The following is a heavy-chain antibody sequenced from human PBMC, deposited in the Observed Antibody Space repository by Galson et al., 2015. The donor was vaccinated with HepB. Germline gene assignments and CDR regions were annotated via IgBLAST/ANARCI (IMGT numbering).Heavy chain of an antibody. J-gene: IGHJ4*02. Sequence: SLRLSCAASGFTFSSYAMRWVRQAPGKGLEWVAVISYDGSNKYYADSVKGRFTISRDNSKNTLYLQMNSLRAEDTAVYYCARENSGGIAAAGGYFDYWGQGTLVTVSS. V-gene: IGHV3-30-3*01. CDR3: ARENSGGIAAAGGYFDY. CDR2: ISYDGSNK. D-gene: IGHD6-13*01. CDR1: GFTFSSYA.